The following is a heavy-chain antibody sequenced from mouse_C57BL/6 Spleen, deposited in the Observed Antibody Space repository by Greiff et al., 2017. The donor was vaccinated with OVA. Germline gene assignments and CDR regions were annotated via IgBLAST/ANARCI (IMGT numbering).Heavy chain of an antibody. V-gene: IGHV10-1*01. CDR1: GFSFNTYA. J-gene: IGHJ2*01. Sequence: EVKLQESGGGLVQPKGSLKLSCAASGFSFNTYAMNWVRQAPGKGLEWVARIRSKSNNYATYYADSVKDRFTISRDDSESMLYLQMNNLKTEDTAMYYCVSHYDYDGYYFDYWGQGTTLTVSS. CDR3: VSHYDYDGYYFDY. D-gene: IGHD2-4*01. CDR2: IRSKSNNYAT.